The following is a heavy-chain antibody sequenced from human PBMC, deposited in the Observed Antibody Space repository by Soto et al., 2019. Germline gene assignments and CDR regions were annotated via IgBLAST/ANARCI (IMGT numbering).Heavy chain of an antibody. CDR1: GGSFSGYY. Sequence: SETLSLTCAVYGGSFSGYYWSWIRQPPGKGLEWIARVDTSGSASYNPSLRSRVTMSLDTSKNQFSLKLNSVTAADTAVYYCARVRGGGPFDDWGQGTLVTVSS. J-gene: IGHJ4*02. D-gene: IGHD1-26*01. CDR3: ARVRGGGPFDD. CDR2: VDTSGSA. V-gene: IGHV4-59*10.